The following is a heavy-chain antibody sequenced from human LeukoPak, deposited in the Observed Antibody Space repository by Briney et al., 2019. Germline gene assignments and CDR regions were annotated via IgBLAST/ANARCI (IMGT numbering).Heavy chain of an antibody. CDR1: GGSISSGSYY. CDR3: ARDYSSSNWFDP. Sequence: SQTLSLTCTVSGGSISSGSYYWSWIRQPAGKGLEWIGCIYTSGSTNYNPSLKSRVTISVDTSKNQFSLKLSSVTAADTAVYYCARDYSSSNWFDPWGQGTLVTVSS. D-gene: IGHD6-6*01. J-gene: IGHJ5*02. V-gene: IGHV4-61*02. CDR2: IYTSGST.